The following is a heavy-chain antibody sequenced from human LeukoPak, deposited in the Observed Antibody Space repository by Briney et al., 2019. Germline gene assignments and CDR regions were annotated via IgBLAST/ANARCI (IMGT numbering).Heavy chain of an antibody. CDR3: ARVQGQQLGYRMDL. CDR2: INPNSGGT. J-gene: IGHJ6*02. CDR1: GYTFTGYY. D-gene: IGHD6-13*01. V-gene: IGHV1-2*02. Sequence: ASVKVSCKASGYTFTGYYMHWVRQAPGQGLEWMGWINPNSGGTNYAQKFQGRVTMTRDTSISTAYMELSRLRSDDTAVYYCARVQGQQLGYRMDLWRQGPRLSVSS.